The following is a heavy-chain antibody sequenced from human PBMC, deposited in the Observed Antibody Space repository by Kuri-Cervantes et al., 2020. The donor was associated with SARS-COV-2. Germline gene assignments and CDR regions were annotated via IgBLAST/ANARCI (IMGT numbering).Heavy chain of an antibody. D-gene: IGHD2-21*01. J-gene: IGHJ4*02. CDR1: GFNFSTTD. Sequence: GESLKISWVASGFNFSTTDMHWVRQAPGKGLEWVTFISCDGKNKKCIASEKGRFTISRDNSQNTLYLHMKSLRSEDTAMYYCAKDRVGVQDFWGQGTLVTVSS. V-gene: IGHV3-30*18. CDR3: AKDRVGVQDF. CDR2: ISCDGKNK.